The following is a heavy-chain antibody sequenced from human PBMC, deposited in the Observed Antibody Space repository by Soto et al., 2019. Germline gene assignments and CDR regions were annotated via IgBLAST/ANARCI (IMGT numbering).Heavy chain of an antibody. CDR1: GFTFSSYW. CDR3: ARDRRWTEVDY. CDR2: INQDGSEK. J-gene: IGHJ4*02. V-gene: IGHV3-7*01. Sequence: GGSLRLSCAASGFTFSSYWMSWVRQAPGKGLEWVANINQDGSEKHHVDSVKGRFTISRDNAKNSLYLQMNSLRAEDTAVYYCARDRRWTEVDYWGQGTLVTVSS.